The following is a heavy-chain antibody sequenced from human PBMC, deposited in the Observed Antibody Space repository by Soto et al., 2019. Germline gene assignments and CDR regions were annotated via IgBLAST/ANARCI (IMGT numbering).Heavy chain of an antibody. CDR1: GGSISSYY. CDR3: ARDHHPGANDAIDF. Sequence: SETLSLTCTVSGGSISSYYWSWIRQPPGKGLEWIGYIYYSGSTNYNPSLKSRVTISVDTSKNQFSLKLSSVTAADTAVYYCARDHHPGANDAIDFWGQGIMVTVSS. CDR2: IYYSGST. V-gene: IGHV4-59*01. J-gene: IGHJ3*01.